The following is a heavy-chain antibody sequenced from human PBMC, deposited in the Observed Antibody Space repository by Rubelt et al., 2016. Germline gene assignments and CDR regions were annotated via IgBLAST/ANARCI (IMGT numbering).Heavy chain of an antibody. V-gene: IGHV4-59*01. Sequence: QEPLQESGPGLVKPSETLSLTCTVSDASISSYYWSWIRQPPGKGLEWIGYISYRGDTYYNPSIKSRVTMSVDTSKNQVPVNLSSVTAADTAVYYCARAIVVVTARAFDIWGQGTMVTVS. CDR1: DASISSYY. D-gene: IGHD2-21*02. CDR2: ISYRGDT. CDR3: ARAIVVVTARAFDI. J-gene: IGHJ3*02.